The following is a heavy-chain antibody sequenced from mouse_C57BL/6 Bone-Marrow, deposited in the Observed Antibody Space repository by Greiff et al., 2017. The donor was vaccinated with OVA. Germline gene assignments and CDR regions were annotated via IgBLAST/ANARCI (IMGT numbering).Heavy chain of an antibody. CDR2: ISSGGSYT. CDR3: ARHTDTNSYYYYGSSPDY. D-gene: IGHD1-1*01. V-gene: IGHV5-6*01. J-gene: IGHJ2*01. CDR1: GFTFSSYG. Sequence: EVMLVESGGDLVKPGGSLKLSCAASGFTFSSYGMSWVRQTPDKRLEWVATISSGGSYTYYPDSVKGRFTISRDNAKNTLYLQMSSLKSEDTAMYYCARHTDTNSYYYYGSSPDYWGQGTTLTVSS.